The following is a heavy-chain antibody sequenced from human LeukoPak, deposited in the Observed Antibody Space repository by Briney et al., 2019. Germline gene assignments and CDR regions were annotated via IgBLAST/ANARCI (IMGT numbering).Heavy chain of an antibody. CDR2: IYYSGST. V-gene: IGHV4-39*07. CDR3: ARGGYYYDFDY. J-gene: IGHJ4*02. D-gene: IGHD3-22*01. Sequence: SETRSLTCTVAGGSISSSSYYWGWIRQPPGKGLEWIGSIYYSGSTYYNPSLKSRVTISVDTSKNQFSLKLSSVTAADTAVYYCARGGYYYDFDYWGQGTLVTVSS. CDR1: GGSISSSSYY.